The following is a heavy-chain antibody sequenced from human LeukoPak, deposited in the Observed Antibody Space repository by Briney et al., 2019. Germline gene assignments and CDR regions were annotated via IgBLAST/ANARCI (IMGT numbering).Heavy chain of an antibody. J-gene: IGHJ5*02. CDR3: ARSPSGFTYGRNWFDP. CDR2: IYPGDSDS. CDR1: GYSFSNYW. V-gene: IGHV5-51*01. Sequence: GESLKISWKGSGYSFSNYWIAWVRQMPGKGLEWMGIIYPGDSDSRYSPSFQGQVTISADKSISTAYLQLSTLKTSDTAMYYCARSPSGFTYGRNWFDPWGQGTLVTVSS. D-gene: IGHD5-18*01.